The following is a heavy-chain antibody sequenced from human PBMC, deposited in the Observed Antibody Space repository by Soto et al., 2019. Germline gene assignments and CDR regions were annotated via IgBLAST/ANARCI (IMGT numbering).Heavy chain of an antibody. Sequence: QVQLVESGGGVVQPGRSLRLSCVATGFNFSNYGMQWVRQTPGKGLEWVAVIWNDGNDKSYEDSVKGRFTISRDNSKNTLYLEMSSLRAEDTAVYYCARYRDIVVVTGILMWWGQGTLVTVSS. CDR3: ARYRDIVVVTGILMW. CDR2: IWNDGNDK. J-gene: IGHJ4*02. CDR1: GFNFSNYG. D-gene: IGHD2-21*02. V-gene: IGHV3-33*01.